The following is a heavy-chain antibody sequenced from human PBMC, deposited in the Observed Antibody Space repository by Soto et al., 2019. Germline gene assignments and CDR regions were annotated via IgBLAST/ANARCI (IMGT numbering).Heavy chain of an antibody. CDR2: ISAYNGNT. V-gene: IGHV1-18*01. Sequence: QVQLVQSGAEVKKPGASVKVSCKASGYTFTSYGISWVRQAPGQGLEWMGWISAYNGNTNYAQKLHGTVPMTTATSTTTAYMQLRSLRSDDTSVYYCARDPGLRSDYWGQGTLVTVSS. J-gene: IGHJ4*02. CDR1: GYTFTSYG. D-gene: IGHD3-9*01. CDR3: ARDPGLRSDY.